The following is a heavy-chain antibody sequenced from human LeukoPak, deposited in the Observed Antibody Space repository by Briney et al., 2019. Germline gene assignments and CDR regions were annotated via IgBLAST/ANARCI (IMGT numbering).Heavy chain of an antibody. Sequence: GGSLRLSCAASGFTFSSYATHWVRQAPGKGLEWVAVISYDGGNKYYADSVKGRFTISRDNSKNTLYLQMNSLRAEDTAVYYCARDAITMVRGGGPFDYWGQGTLVTVSS. D-gene: IGHD3-10*01. CDR3: ARDAITMVRGGGPFDY. V-gene: IGHV3-30*04. CDR2: ISYDGGNK. CDR1: GFTFSSYA. J-gene: IGHJ4*02.